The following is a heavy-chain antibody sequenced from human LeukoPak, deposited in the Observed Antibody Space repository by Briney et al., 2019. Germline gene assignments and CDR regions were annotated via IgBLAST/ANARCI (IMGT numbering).Heavy chain of an antibody. CDR1: GFTFSSYA. CDR2: ISGSGGST. Sequence: GGSLRLSCAASGFTFSSYAMSWVCQAPGKGLEWVSAISGSGGSTYYADSVKGRFTISRDNSKNTLYLQMNSLRAEDTAVYYCAKDRDLYCSSSSSCSLVYFDYWGQGTLVTVSS. CDR3: AKDRDLYCSSSSSCSLVYFDY. J-gene: IGHJ4*02. D-gene: IGHD2-15*01. V-gene: IGHV3-23*01.